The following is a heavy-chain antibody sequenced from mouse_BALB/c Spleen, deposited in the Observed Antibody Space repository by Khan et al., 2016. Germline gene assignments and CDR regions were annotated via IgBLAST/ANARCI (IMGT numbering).Heavy chain of an antibody. D-gene: IGHD1-1*01. J-gene: IGHJ2*01. CDR2: INPDSSTI. V-gene: IGHV4-1*02. CDR3: ARRGYYGYFDY. CDR1: GFDFSRYW. Sequence: VKLLESGGGLVQPGGSLKLSCAASGFDFSRYWMSWVRQAPGKGLEWVGEINPDSSTINYTPSLKDKFINSRDNAKNTLYLQMSKVRSEDTDLYYCARRGYYGYFDYWGQGTTLTVSS.